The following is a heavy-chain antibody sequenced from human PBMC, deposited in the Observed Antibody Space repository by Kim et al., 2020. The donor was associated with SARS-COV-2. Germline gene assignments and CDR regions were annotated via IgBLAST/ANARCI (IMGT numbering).Heavy chain of an antibody. CDR3: AKGSYYYGSGSYYIGIDY. Sequence: GGSLRLSCAASGFTFRSYAMSWVRQAPGKGLEWVSVIYSGGSSTYYADSVKGRFTISRDNSKNTLYLQMNSLRAEDTAVYYCAKGSYYYGSGSYYIGIDYWGQGTLVTVSS. J-gene: IGHJ4*02. CDR2: IYSGGSST. V-gene: IGHV3-23*03. D-gene: IGHD3-10*01. CDR1: GFTFRSYA.